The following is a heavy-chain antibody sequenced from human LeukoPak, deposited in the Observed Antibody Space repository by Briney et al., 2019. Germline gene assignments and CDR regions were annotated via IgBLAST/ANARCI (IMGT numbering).Heavy chain of an antibody. V-gene: IGHV1-18*01. Sequence: GGSVKVSCKASGYTFTNYGISWVRQAPGQGLEWMGWISAYNGYTDYAQKLQFRVTMTTDTSTSTAYMELRSLRSDDTAVYYCARANPDTYYYASSGYYYDYWGQGTLVTVSS. CDR3: ARANPDTYYYASSGYYYDY. J-gene: IGHJ4*02. D-gene: IGHD3-22*01. CDR1: GYTFTNYG. CDR2: ISAYNGYT.